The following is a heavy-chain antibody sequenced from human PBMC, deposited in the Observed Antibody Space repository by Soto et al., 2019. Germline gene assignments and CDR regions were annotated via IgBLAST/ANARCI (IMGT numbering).Heavy chain of an antibody. Sequence: ETLSLTCAVYGGSVNGYYWSWIRQPPGKGLEWIGEINHTGGTHYNPSLKSRVTMSVDTSKNQFSLRLSSVTAADTAIYYCATRITVFGLLIPPFDPWGQGTQVTVSS. CDR1: GGSVNGYY. V-gene: IGHV4-34*01. CDR3: ATRITVFGLLIPPFDP. CDR2: INHTGGT. D-gene: IGHD3-3*01. J-gene: IGHJ5*02.